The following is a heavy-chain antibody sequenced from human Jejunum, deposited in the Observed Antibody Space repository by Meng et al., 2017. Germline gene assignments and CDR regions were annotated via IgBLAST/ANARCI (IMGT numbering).Heavy chain of an antibody. CDR2: VNPNTGDT. J-gene: IGHJ3*01. CDR3: ARGHNSKFGTDFQYGFDA. V-gene: IGHV1-2*05. D-gene: IGHD1-7*01. Sequence: ASVKVSCKASGYRFATYYIHWLRQAPGQGLEWMGRVNPNTGDTNYVQRLQGRVAMTKDTSITTVYLELTSLTSADTGVYYCARGHNSKFGTDFQYGFDAWGQGTMVTVSS. CDR1: GYRFATYY.